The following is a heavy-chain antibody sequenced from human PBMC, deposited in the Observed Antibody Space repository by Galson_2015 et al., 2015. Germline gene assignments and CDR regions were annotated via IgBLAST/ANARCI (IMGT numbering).Heavy chain of an antibody. Sequence: SLRLSCAASGFTFSSYAMHWVRQAPGKGLEWVAVISYDGSNKYYADSVKGRFTISRDNSKNTLYLQMNSLRAEDTAVYYCARDLRKKGIAVAATGYWGQGTLVTVSS. D-gene: IGHD6-19*01. CDR1: GFTFSSYA. CDR3: ARDLRKKGIAVAATGY. V-gene: IGHV3-30*01. J-gene: IGHJ4*02. CDR2: ISYDGSNK.